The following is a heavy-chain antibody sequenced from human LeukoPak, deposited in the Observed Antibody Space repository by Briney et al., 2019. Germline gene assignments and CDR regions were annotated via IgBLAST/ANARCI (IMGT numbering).Heavy chain of an antibody. D-gene: IGHD1-26*01. Sequence: SETLSLTCAVYGGSFSGYYWSWIRQPPGKGLEWIGEINHSGSTNYSPSLKSRVTISVDTSKNQFSLKLSSVTAADTAVYYCAVGAHRLYFDYWGQGTLVTVSS. CDR1: GGSFSGYY. CDR3: AVGAHRLYFDY. J-gene: IGHJ4*02. V-gene: IGHV4-34*01. CDR2: INHSGST.